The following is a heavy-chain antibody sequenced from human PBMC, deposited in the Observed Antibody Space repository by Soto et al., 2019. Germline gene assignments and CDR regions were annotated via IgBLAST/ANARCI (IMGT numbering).Heavy chain of an antibody. CDR3: ARMIEGHCSRTNCYVFDY. D-gene: IGHD2-2*01. V-gene: IGHV4-34*01. CDR1: SGSFSGYY. Sequence: SETLSLTFAVYSGSFSGYYWSWIRQPPGKGLEWIGEINHSGSTNYNPSLKSRVIISVDTSKNQFSLRLTSVTAADTAVYYCARMIEGHCSRTNCYVFDYWGQGALVT. J-gene: IGHJ4*01. CDR2: INHSGST.